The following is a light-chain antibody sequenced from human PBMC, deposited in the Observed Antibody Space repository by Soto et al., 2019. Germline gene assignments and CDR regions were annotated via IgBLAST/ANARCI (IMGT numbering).Light chain of an antibody. CDR2: GAS. J-gene: IGKJ1*01. V-gene: IGKV3D-15*01. CDR1: QSVSGD. CDR3: QQYKNWPPWT. Sequence: PGTRATLSCMAIQSVSGDYIAWYQQKSGQAPRLLIYGASNRATDIPDRFSGSGSGIDFALTISSLQSEDSAVYYCQQYKNWPPWTFGQGTKVDIK.